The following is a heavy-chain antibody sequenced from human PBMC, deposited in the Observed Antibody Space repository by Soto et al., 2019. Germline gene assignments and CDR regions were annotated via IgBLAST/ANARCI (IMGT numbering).Heavy chain of an antibody. D-gene: IGHD6-13*01. CDR3: ATIAAAGREPDS. CDR1: GYTFTSYG. V-gene: IGHV1-18*01. CDR2: ISAYNGNT. J-gene: IGHJ5*01. Sequence: ASVKVSCKASGYTFTSYGISWVRQAPGQGLEWMGWISAYNGNTNYAQKLQGRVTMTTDTSTSTAYMELRSLRSDDTAVYDGATIAAAGREPDSWGQGTLVPVSS.